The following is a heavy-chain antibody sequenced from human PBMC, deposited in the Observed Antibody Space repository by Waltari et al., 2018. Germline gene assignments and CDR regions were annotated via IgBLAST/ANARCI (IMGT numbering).Heavy chain of an antibody. CDR3: AREAAEAGQWWMDV. V-gene: IGHV3-74*01. D-gene: IGHD2-8*01. J-gene: IGHJ6*02. CDR2: IENPGNYP. Sequence: EVRLEESGGGLVQPGGSLRLSCAASGFTFSSYWMHWVRQVPGRGLVWVTQFPGGGLVWAVLIENPGNYPTNADSAEGRFTISRDDAKNTLFLQINSLRVDDTAVYYCAREAAEAGQWWMDVWGQGTTVTVSS. CDR1: GFTFSSYW.